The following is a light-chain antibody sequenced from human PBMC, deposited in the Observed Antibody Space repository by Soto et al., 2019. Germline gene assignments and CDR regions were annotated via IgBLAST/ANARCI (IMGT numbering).Light chain of an antibody. Sequence: QSVLTQPPSVSAAPGQQVTISCSGSSSNIENNFVSWYQQVPGTAPKLLIYGNGKRSSGIPDRFSGSKSGASATLGINGLQPGDEADYYCGSWDDILSAVLFGGGTKLTVL. V-gene: IGLV1-51*01. CDR1: SSNIENNF. CDR3: GSWDDILSAVL. CDR2: GNG. J-gene: IGLJ3*02.